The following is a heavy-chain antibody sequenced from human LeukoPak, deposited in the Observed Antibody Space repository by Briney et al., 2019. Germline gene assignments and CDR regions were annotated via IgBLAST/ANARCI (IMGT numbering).Heavy chain of an antibody. Sequence: ASVKVSCKASGYTFTGYYMHWVRQAPGQGLEWMGWVNPNNGGTNYAQKFQGRVTLTRDTSIGTAYMEMISLTSDDTAIYYCARLGRQDTAMAWGQGTLVTVSS. CDR1: GYTFTGYY. J-gene: IGHJ5*02. V-gene: IGHV1-2*02. CDR3: ARLGRQDTAMA. D-gene: IGHD5-18*01. CDR2: VNPNNGGT.